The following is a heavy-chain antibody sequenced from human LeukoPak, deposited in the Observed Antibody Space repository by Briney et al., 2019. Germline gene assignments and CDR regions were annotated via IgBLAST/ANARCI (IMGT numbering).Heavy chain of an antibody. V-gene: IGHV3-74*01. D-gene: IGHD3-22*01. CDR1: GFTFSSYW. CDR2: INTDGSST. J-gene: IGHJ4*02. Sequence: PGGSLRLSCAASGFTFSSYWMHWVRQAPGKGLVWVSRINTDGSSTNYANSVKGRFTISRDNAKNTLYLQMNSLRAEDTAVYYCARDNPGSLQIDSSGYYFPGLDYWGQGTLVTVSS. CDR3: ARDNPGSLQIDSSGYYFPGLDY.